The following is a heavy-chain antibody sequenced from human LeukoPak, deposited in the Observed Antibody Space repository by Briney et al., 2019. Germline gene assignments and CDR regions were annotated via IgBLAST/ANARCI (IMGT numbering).Heavy chain of an antibody. Sequence: SETLSLTCAVYGGSFSGYYWSWIRQPPGKGLEWIGEINHSGSTNYNPSLKSRVTISVDTSKNQFSLKLSSVTAADTAVYYCARRYSNSPYYYYYYYMDVWGKGTTVTVSS. D-gene: IGHD4-11*01. V-gene: IGHV4-34*01. CDR1: GGSFSGYY. CDR2: INHSGST. J-gene: IGHJ6*03. CDR3: ARRYSNSPYYYYYYYMDV.